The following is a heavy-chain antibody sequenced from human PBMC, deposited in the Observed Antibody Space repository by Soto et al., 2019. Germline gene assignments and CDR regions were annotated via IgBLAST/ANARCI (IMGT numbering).Heavy chain of an antibody. V-gene: IGHV4-59*06. CDR2: IYYSGST. CDR1: GGSISTYY. CDR3: ARDRHNNFFDP. D-gene: IGHD3-16*02. J-gene: IGHJ5*02. Sequence: SETLSLTCTVSGGSISTYYWTWIRQSPGKGLEWIGYIYYSGSTYYNPSLESRVAISLDTSRSQFSLTLHSVTAADTAIYYCARDRHNNFFDPWGQGTLVTVSS.